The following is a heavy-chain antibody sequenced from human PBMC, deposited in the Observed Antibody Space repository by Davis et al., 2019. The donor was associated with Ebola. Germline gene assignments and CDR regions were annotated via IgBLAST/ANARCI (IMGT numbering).Heavy chain of an antibody. D-gene: IGHD1-26*01. V-gene: IGHV3-30*18. J-gene: IGHJ4*02. CDR1: GFTLSSYG. Sequence: GESLKISCAASGFTLSSYGMHWVRQAPGKGLEWVAVISYDGSNKYYADSVKGRFTISRDNSKNTLYLQMNSLRAEDTAVYYCAKEEWELVLNYWGQGTLVTVSS. CDR2: ISYDGSNK. CDR3: AKEEWELVLNY.